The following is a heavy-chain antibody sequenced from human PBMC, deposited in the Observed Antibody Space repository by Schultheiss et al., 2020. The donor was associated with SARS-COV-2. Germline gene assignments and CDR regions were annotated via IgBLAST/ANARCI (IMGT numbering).Heavy chain of an antibody. CDR3: ARSPFPDILTGYRWFDP. J-gene: IGHJ5*02. Sequence: SQTLSLTCTVSGGSISSSSYYWGWIRQPPGKGLEWIGSIYYSGSTYYNPSLKSRVTISVDTSKNQFSLKLSSVTAADTAVYYCARSPFPDILTGYRWFDPWGQGTLVTVSS. D-gene: IGHD3-9*01. V-gene: IGHV4-39*07. CDR1: GGSISSSSYY. CDR2: IYYSGST.